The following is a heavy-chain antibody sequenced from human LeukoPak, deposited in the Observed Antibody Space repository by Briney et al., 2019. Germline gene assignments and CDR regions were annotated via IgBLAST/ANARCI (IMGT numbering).Heavy chain of an antibody. CDR1: GYSFTNYW. CDR3: ARLNADVDVVASIKGADY. Sequence: GESLKISCKGSGYSFTNYWIGWVRQMSGKGLEWMGIIYPGDSDTRYSPSFQGQVTISDDKSISTASLQWSSLMASDTAMYYCARLNADVDVVASIKGADYWGRGTLVTVSS. V-gene: IGHV5-51*01. J-gene: IGHJ4*02. D-gene: IGHD5-12*01. CDR2: IYPGDSDT.